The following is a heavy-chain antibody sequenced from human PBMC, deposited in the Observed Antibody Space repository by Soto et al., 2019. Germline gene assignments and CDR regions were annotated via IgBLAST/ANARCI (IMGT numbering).Heavy chain of an antibody. D-gene: IGHD6-13*01. J-gene: IGHJ4*02. Sequence: EVQLVESGGGLVKPGGSLRLSCAASGFTFNTYSMNWVRQAPGKGLEWVSSISSTGNYIYYAASVKGRFTISRDNAKNSLYLQMNSLRAEDTAVYYCARLPAAGTPLGCWGQGTLVTVSS. V-gene: IGHV3-21*06. CDR3: ARLPAAGTPLGC. CDR1: GFTFNTYS. CDR2: ISSTGNYI.